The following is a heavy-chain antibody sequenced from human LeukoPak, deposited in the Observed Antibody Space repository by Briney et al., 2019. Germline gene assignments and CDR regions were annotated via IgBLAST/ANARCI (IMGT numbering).Heavy chain of an antibody. CDR2: IKQDGSEK. V-gene: IGHV3-7*01. D-gene: IGHD7-27*01. CDR1: GFTFSSYW. J-gene: IGHJ3*02. CDR3: ARRTNWGFMGDAFDI. Sequence: PGGSLRLSCAASGFTFSSYWMSWVRQAPGKGLEWVANIKQDGSEKYYVDSVKGRFTISRDHAKNSLYLQMNSLRAEDTAVYYCARRTNWGFMGDAFDIWGQGTMVTVSS.